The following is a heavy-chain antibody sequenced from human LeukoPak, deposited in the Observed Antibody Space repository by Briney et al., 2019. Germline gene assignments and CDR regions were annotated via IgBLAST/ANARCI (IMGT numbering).Heavy chain of an antibody. Sequence: SETLSLTCTVSGVSISNYYLNWIRQPPGKGLEWVGHIYYSGSTSYNPSLKSRVTISVDTSKNQFSLRLNSVTAADTAVYYCARDPGRRGSGLDWGQGSLVTVSS. D-gene: IGHD6-25*01. CDR1: GVSISNYY. CDR3: ARDPGRRGSGLD. V-gene: IGHV4-59*01. J-gene: IGHJ4*02. CDR2: IYYSGST.